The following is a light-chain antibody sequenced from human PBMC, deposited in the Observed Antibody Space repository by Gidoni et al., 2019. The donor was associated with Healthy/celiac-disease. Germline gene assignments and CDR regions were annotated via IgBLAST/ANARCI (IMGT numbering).Light chain of an antibody. CDR1: QSVLYSSNNKNY. J-gene: IGKJ2*01. CDR2: WAS. Sequence: DIVMTPSPDSLAVSLCETATINCKSSQSVLYSSNNKNYLAWYQQKPEQPPKLLIYWASTRESGVPDRFSGSGSGTDFTLTISSLQAEDVAVYYCQQYYSTRYTFGQXTKLEIK. CDR3: QQYYSTRYT. V-gene: IGKV4-1*01.